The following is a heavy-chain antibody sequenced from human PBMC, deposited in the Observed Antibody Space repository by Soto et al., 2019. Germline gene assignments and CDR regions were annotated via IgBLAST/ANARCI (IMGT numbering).Heavy chain of an antibody. J-gene: IGHJ4*02. V-gene: IGHV5-51*01. CDR2: IYPADSDT. CDR1: GYSFSNYW. CDR3: ARHSSRLSLTGATYFDF. D-gene: IGHD1-7*01. Sequence: GESLKISCKGSGYSFSNYWIGWVRQIPGKGLEWMGMIYPADSDTKYSPSFEGQVTISADRSISTAYLQWSGLKASDTAMYYCARHSSRLSLTGATYFDFWGQGALVTVSS.